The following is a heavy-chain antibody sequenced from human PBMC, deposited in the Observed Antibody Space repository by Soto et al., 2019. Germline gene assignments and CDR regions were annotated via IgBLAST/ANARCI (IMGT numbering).Heavy chain of an antibody. J-gene: IGHJ5*02. CDR3: ARAFRRPDFWSGSPVPNWFDP. V-gene: IGHV1-3*01. CDR2: INAGNGNT. CDR1: GYAFTSYA. D-gene: IGHD3-3*01. Sequence: GASVKVAFKASGYAFTSYAMHWVRQAPGQRLEWMGWINAGNGNTKHPQKFQGRVTITRDTSASTAYMELSSLRSEDTAVYYCARAFRRPDFWSGSPVPNWFDPWGQGTLVTVSS.